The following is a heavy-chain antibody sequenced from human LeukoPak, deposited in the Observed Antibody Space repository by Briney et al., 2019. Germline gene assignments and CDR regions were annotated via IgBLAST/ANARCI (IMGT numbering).Heavy chain of an antibody. CDR1: GGSISSYY. CDR2: IYYSGST. CDR3: ARESALLRYYDSSGYYNNDAFDI. V-gene: IGHV4-59*01. D-gene: IGHD3-22*01. J-gene: IGHJ3*02. Sequence: SETLSLTCTVSGGSISSYYWSWIRQPPGKGLEWIGYIYYSGSTNYNPSLKSRVTISVDTSKNQFSLKLSSVTAADTAVYYCARESALLRYYDSSGYYNNDAFDIWGQGTMVTVSS.